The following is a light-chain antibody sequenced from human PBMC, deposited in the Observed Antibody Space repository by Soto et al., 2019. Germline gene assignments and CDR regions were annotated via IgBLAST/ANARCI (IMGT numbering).Light chain of an antibody. J-gene: IGKJ1*01. CDR2: KAS. CDR3: QQYTAYSPWT. CDR1: QSVMSW. Sequence: IQVTQSPSTLSASVGDRVTITCRASQSVMSWLALHQQKPGKAPKLLIYKASDLDVGVPSRFSGSGSATEFTLTINDLQPEDAATYYCQQYTAYSPWTFGPGTKVDIK. V-gene: IGKV1-5*03.